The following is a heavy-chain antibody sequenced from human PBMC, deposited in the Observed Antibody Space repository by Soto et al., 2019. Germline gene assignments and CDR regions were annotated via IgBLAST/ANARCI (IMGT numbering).Heavy chain of an antibody. J-gene: IGHJ3*02. CDR2: IYYSGSI. Sequence: QVQLQESGPGLVKPSQTLSLTCTVSGGSISSGGYYWSWIRQHPGKGLEWIGYIYYSGSIHHNPYLTSRVTESVDTSKNQCALKLSSVTAADTAVYYCARGCSGGSCYSSAFDIWGQGRMVTVSS. V-gene: IGHV4-31*03. CDR1: GGSISSGGYY. D-gene: IGHD2-15*01. CDR3: ARGCSGGSCYSSAFDI.